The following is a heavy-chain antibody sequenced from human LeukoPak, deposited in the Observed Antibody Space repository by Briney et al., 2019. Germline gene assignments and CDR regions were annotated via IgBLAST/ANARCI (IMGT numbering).Heavy chain of an antibody. CDR1: GGPFTGYY. V-gene: IGHV4-34*01. D-gene: IGHD4-11*01. CDR2: ISRAGST. Sequence: PSETLSLTCAVSGGPFTGYYWSWIRQSPGKGLEWIGEISRAGSTTYNPSLKSRVIISLDTSKNHVSLSLSSLTAADTAVYYCARDMTTTPGAYDYWGQGALVTVSS. J-gene: IGHJ4*02. CDR3: ARDMTTTPGAYDY.